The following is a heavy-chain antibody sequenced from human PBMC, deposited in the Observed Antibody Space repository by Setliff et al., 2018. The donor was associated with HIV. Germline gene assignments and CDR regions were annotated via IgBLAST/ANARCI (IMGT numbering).Heavy chain of an antibody. D-gene: IGHD1-26*01. Sequence: GGSLRLSCTASQFAFKSYWMSWVRQAPGKGLEWVSLISGSGGSTYYADSVKGRFTISRDNSKNTLDLQMNSLRAEDTAVYYCAKGRHLLYYFDYWGQGTLVTVSS. J-gene: IGHJ4*02. CDR2: ISGSGGST. CDR1: QFAFKSYW. V-gene: IGHV3-23*01. CDR3: AKGRHLLYYFDY.